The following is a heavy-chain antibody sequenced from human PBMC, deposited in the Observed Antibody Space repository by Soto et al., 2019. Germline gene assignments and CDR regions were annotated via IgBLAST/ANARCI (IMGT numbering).Heavy chain of an antibody. CDR3: AREANGDGAAWAEYFQH. D-gene: IGHD7-27*01. V-gene: IGHV1-3*01. J-gene: IGHJ1*01. CDR1: GYTFTSYA. CDR2: INAGNGNT. Sequence: GASVKVSCKASGYTFTSYAMHWVRQAPGQRLEWMGWINAGNGNTKYSQKFQGRVTITRDTSASTAYMELSSLRSEDTAVYHCAREANGDGAAWAEYFQHWGQGTLVTFSS.